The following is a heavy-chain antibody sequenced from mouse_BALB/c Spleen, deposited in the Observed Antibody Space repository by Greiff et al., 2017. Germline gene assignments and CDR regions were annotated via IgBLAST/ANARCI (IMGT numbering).Heavy chain of an antibody. V-gene: IGHV14-1*02. CDR2: IDPENGNT. J-gene: IGHJ2*01. CDR1: GFNIKDYY. CDR3: ARGGSGYVGY. Sequence: EVQLQQSGAELVRPGALVKLSCKASGFNIKDYYMHWVKQRPEQGLEWIGWIDPENGNTIYDPKFQGKASITADTSSNTAYLQLSSLTSEDTAVYYCARGGSGYVGYWGQGTTLTVSS. D-gene: IGHD3-1*01.